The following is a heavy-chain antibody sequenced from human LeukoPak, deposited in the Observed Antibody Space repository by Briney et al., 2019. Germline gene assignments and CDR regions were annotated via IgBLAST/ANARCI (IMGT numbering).Heavy chain of an antibody. CDR3: ARALYRGVMDV. V-gene: IGHV4-59*01. CDR2: IYYSGST. J-gene: IGHJ6*02. Sequence: SETLSLTCTVSGGSISSYYWSWIRQPPGKGLEWIGYIYYSGSTNYNPSLKSRVTISVDTSKNQFSLKLSSVTAADTAVYYCARALYRGVMDVWGQGTTVTVPS. CDR1: GGSISSYY. D-gene: IGHD3-10*01.